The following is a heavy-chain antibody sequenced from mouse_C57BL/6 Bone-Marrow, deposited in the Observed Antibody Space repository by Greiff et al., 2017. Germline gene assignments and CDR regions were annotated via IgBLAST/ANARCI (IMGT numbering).Heavy chain of an antibody. CDR2: ISDGGSYT. D-gene: IGHD1-1*01. V-gene: IGHV5-4*01. CDR1: GFTFSSYA. Sequence: EVKLVESGGGLVKPGGSLKLSCAASGFTFSSYAMSWVRQTPEKRLEWVATISDGGSYTYYPDNVKGRFTISRDNAKNNLYLQMSHLKSEDTAMXYCAREGTTVVEEHYDFDYWGQGTTLTVSS. J-gene: IGHJ2*01. CDR3: AREGTTVVEEHYDFDY.